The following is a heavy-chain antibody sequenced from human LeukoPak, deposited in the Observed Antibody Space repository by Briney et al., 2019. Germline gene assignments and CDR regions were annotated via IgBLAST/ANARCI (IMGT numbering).Heavy chain of an antibody. CDR1: GGTFSSYA. D-gene: IGHD3-22*01. CDR3: ARRVGDSSGYYSYYYYYGMDV. V-gene: IGHV1-69*01. J-gene: IGHJ6*02. CDR2: IIPIFGTA. Sequence: SVKASCKASGGTFSSYAISWVRQAPGQGLEWMGGIIPIFGTANYAQKFQGRVTITADESTSTAYMELSSLRSEDTAVYYCARRVGDSSGYYSYYYYYGMDVWGQGTTVTVSS.